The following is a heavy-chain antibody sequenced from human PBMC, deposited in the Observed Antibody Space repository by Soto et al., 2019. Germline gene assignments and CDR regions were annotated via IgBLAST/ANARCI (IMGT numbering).Heavy chain of an antibody. CDR2: IFPRDSDT. Sequence: GESLKISCQASGFTFTNYWIAWVRHMPGRGLEWMGLIFPRDSDTRYNSSFEGQVTISTDRSIATAYLQWTSLKASDTATYFCARLGSLLQPIDYSGQGTPVTVSS. CDR3: ARLGSLLQPIDY. V-gene: IGHV5-51*01. CDR1: GFTFTNYW. J-gene: IGHJ4*02. D-gene: IGHD4-4*01.